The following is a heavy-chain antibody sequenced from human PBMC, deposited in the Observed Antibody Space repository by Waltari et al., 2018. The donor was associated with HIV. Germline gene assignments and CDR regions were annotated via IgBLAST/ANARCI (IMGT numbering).Heavy chain of an antibody. CDR3: ARDQVGATYFDY. J-gene: IGHJ4*02. CDR1: GYSLSSGSY. D-gene: IGHD1-26*01. V-gene: IGHV4-38-2*02. Sequence: QVQLQESGPGLVKPSETLSLTCAVSGYSLSSGSYWGWIRQPPGKGLEWIGSIYHSGTTYYNPSLKSRVTISIDTSKNQVSLKLSSVTAADTAVYYCARDQVGATYFDYWGQGTLVTVSS. CDR2: IYHSGTT.